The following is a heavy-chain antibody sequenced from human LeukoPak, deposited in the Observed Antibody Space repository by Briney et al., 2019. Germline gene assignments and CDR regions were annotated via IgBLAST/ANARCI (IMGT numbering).Heavy chain of an antibody. V-gene: IGHV1-69*04. Sequence: GASVKVSCKASGGTFGSYAISWVRQAPGQGLEWMGRIIPILGIANYAQKFRGRVTITADKSTSTAYMELSSLRSEDTAVYYCARPIVGATTWDLDYWGQGTLVTVSS. D-gene: IGHD1-26*01. CDR1: GGTFGSYA. J-gene: IGHJ4*02. CDR2: IIPILGIA. CDR3: ARPIVGATTWDLDY.